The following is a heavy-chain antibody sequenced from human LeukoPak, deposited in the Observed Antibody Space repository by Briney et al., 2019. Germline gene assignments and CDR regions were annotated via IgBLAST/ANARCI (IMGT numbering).Heavy chain of an antibody. CDR1: GGSISSGDYY. D-gene: IGHD3-22*01. CDR2: IYYSGST. Sequence: PSETLSLTCTVSGGSISSGDYYWSWIRQPPGKGLEWIGYIYYSGSTYYNPSLKSRVTISVDTSKNQFSLKLSSVTAADTAVYYCGSYYYDSSGVDYWGQGTLVTVSS. CDR3: GSYYYDSSGVDY. J-gene: IGHJ4*02. V-gene: IGHV4-30-4*08.